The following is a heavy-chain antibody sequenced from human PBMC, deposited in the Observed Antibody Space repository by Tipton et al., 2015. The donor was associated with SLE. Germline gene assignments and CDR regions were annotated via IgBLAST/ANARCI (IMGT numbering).Heavy chain of an antibody. D-gene: IGHD2-8*01. CDR3: AKDRTVMVYYFDY. V-gene: IGHV3-30*02. Sequence: SLRLSCAASGFTFSSYGMHWVRQAPGKGLEWVAFIRYDGSNKYYADSVKGRFTISRDNSKNTLYLQMSSLRAEDTAVYYCAKDRTVMVYYFDYWGQGTLVTVSP. CDR2: IRYDGSNK. J-gene: IGHJ4*02. CDR1: GFTFSSYG.